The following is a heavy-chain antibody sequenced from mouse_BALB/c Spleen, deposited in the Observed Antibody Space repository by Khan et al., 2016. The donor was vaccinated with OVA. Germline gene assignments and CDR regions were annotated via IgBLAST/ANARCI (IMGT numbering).Heavy chain of an antibody. CDR1: GYTFTEYI. J-gene: IGHJ2*01. V-gene: IGHV1-62-2*01. D-gene: IGHD2-1*01. CDR2: FYPGGTTI. CDR3: ARHEDYGNWLDY. Sequence: QVQLQQSGAELVKPGASVKLSCKASGYTFTEYIIHWLKQRSGQGLEWIGWFYPGGTTIKYNEKFKDKATLTADKSSSTVYMEHSRLTSEDSAVYFCARHEDYGNWLDYWGQGTTLTVSS.